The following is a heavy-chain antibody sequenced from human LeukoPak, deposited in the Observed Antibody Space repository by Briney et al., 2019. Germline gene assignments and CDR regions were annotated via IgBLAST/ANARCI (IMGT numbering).Heavy chain of an antibody. Sequence: KPSETLSLTCTVSGGSISSYYWSWIRQPPWKGLEWIGYIYYSGSTNYNPSLKSRVTISVDTSKNQFSLKLSSVTAADTAVYYCARDTGDQLEPPNDAFDIWGQGTMVTVSS. D-gene: IGHD1-1*01. V-gene: IGHV4-59*01. CDR1: GGSISSYY. J-gene: IGHJ3*02. CDR3: ARDTGDQLEPPNDAFDI. CDR2: IYYSGST.